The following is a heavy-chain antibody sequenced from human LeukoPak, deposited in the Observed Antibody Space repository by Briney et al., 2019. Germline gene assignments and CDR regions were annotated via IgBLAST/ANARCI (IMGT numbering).Heavy chain of an antibody. Sequence: ASVTVSFTASGYTFTSYGISWVRQAPGQGLEWMGWISAYNGNTNYAQKLQGRVTMTTDTSTSTAYMELRSLRSDDTAVYYCARDPPVKYGDYAFDIWGQGTMVTVSS. CDR1: GYTFTSYG. CDR3: ARDPPVKYGDYAFDI. CDR2: ISAYNGNT. V-gene: IGHV1-18*01. J-gene: IGHJ3*02. D-gene: IGHD4-17*01.